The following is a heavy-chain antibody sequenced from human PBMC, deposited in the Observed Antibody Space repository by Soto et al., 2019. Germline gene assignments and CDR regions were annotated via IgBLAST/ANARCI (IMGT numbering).Heavy chain of an antibody. CDR3: GRHNEWGVNYYYGLDV. CDR2: IYPEDSDT. CDR1: GYSFTSYW. Sequence: GESLKISCKGSGYSFTSYWNAWVRQMHGKGLEWLGIIYPEDSDTKYSPSFQGQVTFSVDKSIDTAYLRWRRLKASDTALYGCGRHNEWGVNYYYGLDVWGQGATVTVSS. V-gene: IGHV5-51*01. J-gene: IGHJ6*02. D-gene: IGHD3-16*01.